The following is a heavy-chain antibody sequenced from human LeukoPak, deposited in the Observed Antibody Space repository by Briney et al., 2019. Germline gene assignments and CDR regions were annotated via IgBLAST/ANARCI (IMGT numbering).Heavy chain of an antibody. CDR1: GFPFSSRW. CDR3: ARYCGGGSCFDY. D-gene: IGHD2-15*01. J-gene: IGHJ4*02. CDR2: IKADGSEK. Sequence: PGGSLRLSCAASGFPFSSRWMSWVRQAPGKGLEWVANIKADGSEKYYVDSVKGRFTVSRDNAKNSLYLQMNSLRAEDTGLYYCARYCGGGSCFDYWGRGTPVTVSS. V-gene: IGHV3-7*04.